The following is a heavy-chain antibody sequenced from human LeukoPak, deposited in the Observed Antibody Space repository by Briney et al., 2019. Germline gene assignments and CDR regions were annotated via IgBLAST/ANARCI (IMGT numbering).Heavy chain of an antibody. Sequence: GGSLRLSCAASGFTFSSHAMTWVRQAPGKGLEWVAAINGNGDITPHADSVRGRFTISRDNSKNTLYLQMQSLRAEDTAVYYCARDAPDYGGKLNYWGQGTLVTVSS. CDR1: GFTFSSHA. D-gene: IGHD4-23*01. V-gene: IGHV3-23*01. CDR3: ARDAPDYGGKLNY. CDR2: INGNGDIT. J-gene: IGHJ4*02.